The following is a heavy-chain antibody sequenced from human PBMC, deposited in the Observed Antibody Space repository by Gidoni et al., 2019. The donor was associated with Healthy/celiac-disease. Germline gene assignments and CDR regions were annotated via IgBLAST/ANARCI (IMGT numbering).Heavy chain of an antibody. CDR3: AKAKSPGIAVAGTFDY. Sequence: EVQLLESGGGLVQPGGSLRLSCAASGFPLRSYAMRWVRQAPGKGLEWVSAISGSGGSTYDADSVKGRFTISRDNSKNTLYLQMNSLRAEDTAVYYCAKAKSPGIAVAGTFDYWGQGTLVTVSS. CDR1: GFPLRSYA. V-gene: IGHV3-23*01. D-gene: IGHD6-19*01. J-gene: IGHJ4*02. CDR2: ISGSGGST.